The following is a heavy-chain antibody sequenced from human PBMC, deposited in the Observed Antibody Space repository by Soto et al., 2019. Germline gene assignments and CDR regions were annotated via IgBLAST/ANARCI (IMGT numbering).Heavy chain of an antibody. CDR1: GYTLTELS. CDR2: FDPEDGET. CDR3: ATQIRRDGYPGHDY. J-gene: IGHJ4*02. D-gene: IGHD5-12*01. Sequence: ASVKVSCKVSGYTLTELSMHWVRQAPGKGLEWMGGFDPEDGETIYAQKFQGRVTMTEDTSTDTAYMELSSLRSEDTAVYYCATQIRRDGYPGHDYWGQGTLVTVSS. V-gene: IGHV1-24*01.